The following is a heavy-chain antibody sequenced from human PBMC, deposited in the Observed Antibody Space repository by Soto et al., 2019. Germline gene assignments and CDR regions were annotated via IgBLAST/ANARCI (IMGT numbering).Heavy chain of an antibody. Sequence: NPSETLSLTCTVSGASISSSYWSWIRQSPERGLEWIAYVYHTGATNYNPSLKSRVTISLDTSKGQFSLNLTSLTTADTALYFCARGGNRYSNVASGVGGFDFWGQGSLVTVSS. D-gene: IGHD5-12*01. CDR2: VYHTGAT. CDR3: ARGGNRYSNVASGVGGFDF. CDR1: GASISSSY. J-gene: IGHJ4*02. V-gene: IGHV4-59*01.